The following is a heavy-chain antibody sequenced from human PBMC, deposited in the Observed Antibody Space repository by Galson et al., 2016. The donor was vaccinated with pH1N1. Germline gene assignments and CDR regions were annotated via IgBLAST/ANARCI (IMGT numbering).Heavy chain of an antibody. CDR3: ARGGDKQLVWLGNDAFNI. Sequence: SVKVSCKASGGTFSSYTIGWVRQAPGQGLEWLGGINAIFGTANYAQKFQGRVTITRDASTSTAYMELSSLRSEDTAIYDCARGGDKQLVWLGNDAFNIWGQGTMVIVSS. D-gene: IGHD6-6*01. J-gene: IGHJ3*02. V-gene: IGHV1-69*05. CDR2: INAIFGTA. CDR1: GGTFSSYT.